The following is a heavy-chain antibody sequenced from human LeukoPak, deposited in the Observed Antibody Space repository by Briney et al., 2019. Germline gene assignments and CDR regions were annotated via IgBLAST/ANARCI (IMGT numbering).Heavy chain of an antibody. CDR1: GFTFSSYA. J-gene: IGHJ4*02. CDR3: AKVASLCTSTSCVRGGFDY. D-gene: IGHD2-2*01. Sequence: GGSLRLSCAASGFTFSSYAMSWVRQAPGKGLEWVSAISDSGGSTYYADSVKGRFTISRDNSKNTLYLQMNSLRAEDTAKYYCAKVASLCTSTSCVRGGFDYWGQGTLVTVSS. V-gene: IGHV3-23*01. CDR2: ISDSGGST.